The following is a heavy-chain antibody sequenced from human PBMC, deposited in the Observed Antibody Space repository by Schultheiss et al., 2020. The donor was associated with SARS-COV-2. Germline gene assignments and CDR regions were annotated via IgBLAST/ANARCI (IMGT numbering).Heavy chain of an antibody. J-gene: IGHJ5*02. Sequence: GESLKISCAASGFTFSSYAMSWVRQAPGKGLEWVSAISGSGGSTYYADSVKGRFTISRDNSKNTLYLQMNSLRAEDTAVYYCAKDPHSVYITMVREKIGFDPWGQGTLVTVSS. CDR1: GFTFSSYA. CDR2: ISGSGGST. D-gene: IGHD3-10*01. V-gene: IGHV3-23*01. CDR3: AKDPHSVYITMVREKIGFDP.